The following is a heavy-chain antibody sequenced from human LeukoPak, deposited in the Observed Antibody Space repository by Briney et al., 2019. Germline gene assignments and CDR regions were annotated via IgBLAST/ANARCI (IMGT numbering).Heavy chain of an antibody. Sequence: GESLKISCKGYGYSFTSCWIGWVRQMPGKGLEWMGIIYPGDSDTRYSPSFQGQVTISVDKSINTAYLQWSSLKASDTAMFYCARSASGSQYYFDYWGQGTLVTVSS. D-gene: IGHD1-26*01. J-gene: IGHJ4*02. CDR3: ARSASGSQYYFDY. CDR2: IYPGDSDT. CDR1: GYSFTSCW. V-gene: IGHV5-51*01.